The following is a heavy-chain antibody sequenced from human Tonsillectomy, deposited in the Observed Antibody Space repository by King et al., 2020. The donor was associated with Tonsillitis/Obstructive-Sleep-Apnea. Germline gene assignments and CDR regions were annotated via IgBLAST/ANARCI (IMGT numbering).Heavy chain of an antibody. Sequence: VQLQESGPGLVKPSGTLSLTCAVSGASISTSNWWSWVRQPPGRGLEWIGERYHSGSSSYNPSLKSRVTISLDKSKNPFSLNLTSVTAADTAVYYCAKRDLRLYFDYWGQGTLVTVSS. CDR2: RYHSGSS. CDR3: AKRDLRLYFDY. V-gene: IGHV4-4*02. CDR1: GASISTSNW. J-gene: IGHJ4*02. D-gene: IGHD6-25*01.